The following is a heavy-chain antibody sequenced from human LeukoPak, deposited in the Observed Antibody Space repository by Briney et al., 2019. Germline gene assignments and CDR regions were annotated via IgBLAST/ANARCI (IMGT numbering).Heavy chain of an antibody. J-gene: IGHJ4*02. CDR1: GGSFSGYY. CDR3: ARVPIVATIFDY. Sequence: SETLSLTCAVYGGSFSGYYWSWIRQPPGKGLEWIGEINHSGSTNYNPSLKSRVTISVDMSKNHFSLRLRSVTAADTAVYYCARVPIVATIFDYWGQGTLVTVSS. CDR2: INHSGST. V-gene: IGHV4-34*01. D-gene: IGHD5-12*01.